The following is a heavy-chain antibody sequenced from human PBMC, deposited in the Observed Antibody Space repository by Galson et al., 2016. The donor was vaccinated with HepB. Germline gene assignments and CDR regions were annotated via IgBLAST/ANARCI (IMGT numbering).Heavy chain of an antibody. CDR1: GYIFTRYY. Sequence: SVKVSCKASGYIFTRYYMGWVRQAPGQGLEWMGVVDPSDGTTSYAQKFQDRVSMTRDTSRSTVYMELSSLRSEDTAVYYCARADVDTDMVTSEDYHGMDVWGQGTTVTVSS. CDR3: ARADVDTDMVTSEDYHGMDV. J-gene: IGHJ6*02. V-gene: IGHV1-46*01. CDR2: VDPSDGTT. D-gene: IGHD5-18*01.